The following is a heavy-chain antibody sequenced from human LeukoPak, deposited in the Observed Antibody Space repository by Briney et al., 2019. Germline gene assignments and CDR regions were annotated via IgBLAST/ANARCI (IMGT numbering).Heavy chain of an antibody. CDR2: IYTSGST. Sequence: PSETLSLTCTVSGGSISRYHWSWIRQPAGKGLEWIGRIYTSGSTNYNPFLKSRVTMSVDSSKNQFSLKLSSVTAADTAVYYCARDKGMGATEGAFDIWGQGTMVTVSS. CDR3: ARDKGMGATEGAFDI. V-gene: IGHV4-4*07. J-gene: IGHJ3*02. CDR1: GGSISRYH. D-gene: IGHD1-26*01.